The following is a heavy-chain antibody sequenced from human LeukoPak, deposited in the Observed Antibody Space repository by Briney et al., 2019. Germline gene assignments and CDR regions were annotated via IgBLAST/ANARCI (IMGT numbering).Heavy chain of an antibody. CDR2: IIPIFGTA. J-gene: IGHJ5*02. D-gene: IGHD3-3*01. CDR3: ARVEGELRFLEGCWFDP. V-gene: IGHV1-69*01. Sequence: SVKVSCKASGGTFSSYAISWVRQAPGQGLEWMGGIIPIFGTANYAQKFQGRVTITADESTSTAYMELSSLGSEDTAVYYCARVEGELRFLEGCWFDPWGQGTLVTVSS. CDR1: GGTFSSYA.